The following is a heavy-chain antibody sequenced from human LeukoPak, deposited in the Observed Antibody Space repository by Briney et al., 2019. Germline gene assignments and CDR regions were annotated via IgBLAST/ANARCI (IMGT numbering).Heavy chain of an antibody. CDR3: ARAGNLDYYYYYMDA. Sequence: SETLSLTCAVYGGSFSGYYWSWTRQPPGKGLEWIGEINHSGSTDYNPSLKSRVTISVDTSKNQFSLKLSSVTAADTAVYYCARAGNLDYYYYYMDAWGKGTTVTVSS. V-gene: IGHV4-34*01. CDR2: INHSGST. D-gene: IGHD4-23*01. J-gene: IGHJ6*03. CDR1: GGSFSGYY.